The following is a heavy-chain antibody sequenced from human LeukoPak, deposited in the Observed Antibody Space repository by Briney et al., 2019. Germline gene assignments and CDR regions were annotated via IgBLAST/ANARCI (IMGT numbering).Heavy chain of an antibody. V-gene: IGHV3-23*01. Sequence: GGSLRLSCEASGFTFSYYAMSWVRQSPGKGLEWLLTVGDSGGSTFYADSVRGRFTISRDNSMNMLYLQMNSLRAEDTALYYCAKDVYSSGTGGYFDSWSQGALVTVSS. D-gene: IGHD6-19*01. CDR1: GFTFSYYA. CDR2: VGDSGGST. CDR3: AKDVYSSGTGGYFDS. J-gene: IGHJ4*02.